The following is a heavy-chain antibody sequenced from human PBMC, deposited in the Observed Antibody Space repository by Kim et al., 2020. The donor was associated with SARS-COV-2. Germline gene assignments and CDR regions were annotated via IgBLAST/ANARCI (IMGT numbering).Heavy chain of an antibody. Sequence: ASVKVSCKSSGYPFTDFYIHWVRQAPGQGLEWMGRVNTKTGATNYAQKFQGRVTMTRDTSMSTAYVEVSSLRSDDTAVYFCARSRTGFDLFDSWGQGTL. CDR3: ARSRTGFDLFDS. J-gene: IGHJ4*02. V-gene: IGHV1-2*06. D-gene: IGHD5-12*01. CDR2: VNTKTGAT. CDR1: GYPFTDFY.